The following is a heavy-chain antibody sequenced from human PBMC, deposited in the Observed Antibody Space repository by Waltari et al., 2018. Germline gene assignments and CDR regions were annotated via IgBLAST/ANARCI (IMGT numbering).Heavy chain of an antibody. CDR2: FYYPGNI. Sequence: QLQLQESGPGLVKPSEPLSLTCTVSGGSVSTTSYSWAWVRQSPGKGLEWIGTFYYPGNIYYNPSLTSRVTISVDSPQNHLSLRLSSVTAADTAVYYCARLSGYCDDTGCYGHYAMDVWGQGTTVTVSS. D-gene: IGHD2-2*01. CDR3: ARLSGYCDDTGCYGHYAMDV. CDR1: GGSVSTTSYS. V-gene: IGHV4-39*02. J-gene: IGHJ6*02.